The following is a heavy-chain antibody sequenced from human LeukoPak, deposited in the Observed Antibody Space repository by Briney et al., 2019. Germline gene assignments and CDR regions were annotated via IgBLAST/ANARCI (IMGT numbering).Heavy chain of an antibody. V-gene: IGHV4-59*12. CDR3: ARGWANGRLLFTDAFDI. D-gene: IGHD2-8*01. CDR1: GGSISSYY. CDR2: IYYSGST. J-gene: IGHJ3*02. Sequence: SETLSLTCTVSGGSISSYYWSWIRQPPGKGLEWIGYIYYSGSTNYNPSLKSRVTISVDTSKNQFSLKLSSVTAADTAVYYCARGWANGRLLFTDAFDIWGQGTMVTVSS.